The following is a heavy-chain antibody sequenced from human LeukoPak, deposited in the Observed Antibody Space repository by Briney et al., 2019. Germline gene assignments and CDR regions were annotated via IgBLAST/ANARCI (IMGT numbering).Heavy chain of an antibody. Sequence: GGSLRLSCAASGFTLSTYWMHWVRQAPGKGLVWVSRINSEGSSTTYADSVKGRFTISRDNAKNILFLQMNSLRAEDTAVYHCARDPAPQGWFDSWGQGTLVTVSS. V-gene: IGHV3-74*01. CDR1: GFTLSTYW. CDR2: INSEGSST. J-gene: IGHJ5*01. CDR3: ARDPAPQGWFDS.